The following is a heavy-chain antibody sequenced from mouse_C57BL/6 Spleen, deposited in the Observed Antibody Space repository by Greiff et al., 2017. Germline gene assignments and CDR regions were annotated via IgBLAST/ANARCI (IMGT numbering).Heavy chain of an antibody. J-gene: IGHJ2*01. Sequence: LQQPGAELVRPGSSVKLSCKASGYTFTSYWMHWVKQRPIQGLEWIGNIDPSDSETHYNQKFKDKATLTVDKSSSTAYMQLSSLTSEDSAVYYCARGGLRRGGYFDYWGQGTTLTVSS. CDR2: IDPSDSET. D-gene: IGHD2-2*01. CDR1: GYTFTSYW. CDR3: ARGGLRRGGYFDY. V-gene: IGHV1-52*01.